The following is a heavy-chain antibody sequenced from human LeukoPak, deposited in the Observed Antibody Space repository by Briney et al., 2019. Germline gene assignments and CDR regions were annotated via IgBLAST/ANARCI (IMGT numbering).Heavy chain of an antibody. V-gene: IGHV1-18*04. CDR1: GYTFSNYG. J-gene: IGHJ6*03. CDR2: ISGFNGHT. CDR3: ARAWLRRKYYYYMDV. D-gene: IGHD5-12*01. Sequence: RASVKVSCKASGYTFSNYGMSWVRQAPGHGLEWMGWISGFNGHTKYSQKSQGRVTMTTDTSTSTAYMEVRSPRSDDTAVYYCARAWLRRKYYYYMDVWGKGTTVTVSS.